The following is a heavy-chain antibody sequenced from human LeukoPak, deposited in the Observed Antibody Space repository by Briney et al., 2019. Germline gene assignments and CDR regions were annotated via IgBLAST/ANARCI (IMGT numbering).Heavy chain of an antibody. D-gene: IGHD2-21*01. Sequence: SETLSLTCTVSGGSISSYYWSWIRQPAGKGLEWIGRIYTSGCTNYNPSLKSRVTMSVDTSKNQFSLKLSSVTAADTAVYYCARESHYCGGDCYPKYYYYMDVWGKGTTVTVSS. CDR1: GGSISSYY. CDR3: ARESHYCGGDCYPKYYYYMDV. CDR2: IYTSGCT. V-gene: IGHV4-4*07. J-gene: IGHJ6*03.